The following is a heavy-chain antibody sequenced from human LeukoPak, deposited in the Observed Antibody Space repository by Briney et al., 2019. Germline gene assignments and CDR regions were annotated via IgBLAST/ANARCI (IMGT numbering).Heavy chain of an antibody. J-gene: IGHJ3*02. CDR2: IYYSGST. V-gene: IGHV4-59*01. Sequence: SETLSLTCTVSGGSISSYYWSWIRQPPGKGLEWIGYIYYSGSTNYNPSLKGRVTISVDTSKNQFSLKLSSVTAADTAVYYCARDKGKYSYGPDAFDIWGQGTMVTVSS. D-gene: IGHD5-18*01. CDR3: ARDKGKYSYGPDAFDI. CDR1: GGSISSYY.